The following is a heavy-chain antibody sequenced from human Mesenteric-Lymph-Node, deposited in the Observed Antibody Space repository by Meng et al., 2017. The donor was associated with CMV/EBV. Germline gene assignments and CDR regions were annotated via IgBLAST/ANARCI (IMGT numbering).Heavy chain of an antibody. D-gene: IGHD1-1*01. J-gene: IGHJ4*02. V-gene: IGHV3-21*01. CDR3: ARDNVGTATRPLVY. CDR1: GFTFSNYN. Sequence: GESLTISCVASGFTFSNYNINWVRQAPGKGLEWVSSISSNSAYMYYADSVKGRFTISRDNANNSLYLQMNSLRAEDTAVYYCARDNVGTATRPLVYWGQGTLVTVSS. CDR2: ISSNSAYM.